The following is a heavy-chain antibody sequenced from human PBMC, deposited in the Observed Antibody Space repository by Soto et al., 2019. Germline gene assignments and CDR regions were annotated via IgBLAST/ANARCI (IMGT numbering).Heavy chain of an antibody. Sequence: QVHLVQSGAEVKKPGSSVKVSCKASGGTFSSYPINWVRQAPGQGLEWMGGIIPFFGTTHSAQKFQGRLTITADESTSTTYMELSSLRFEDTAVYYCASRPVMEVAQYGNWFDPWGQGTLVTVSS. CDR3: ASRPVMEVAQYGNWFDP. D-gene: IGHD2-15*01. CDR2: IIPFFGTT. J-gene: IGHJ5*02. V-gene: IGHV1-69*01. CDR1: GGTFSSYP.